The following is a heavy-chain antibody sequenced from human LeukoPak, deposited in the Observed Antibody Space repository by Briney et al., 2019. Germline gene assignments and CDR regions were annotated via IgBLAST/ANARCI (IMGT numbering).Heavy chain of an antibody. CDR2: IRYDGSIK. V-gene: IGHV3-30*02. Sequence: GGSLRLSCAASGFTFNSYGMHWVRQAPGKGLDWVAFIRYDGSIKHYADSVKGRFTISRDNSKNTVSLQMNSLRPEDTAVYYCGKGSSTSGCPDYWGQGTLITVSS. D-gene: IGHD6-19*01. CDR3: GKGSSTSGCPDY. J-gene: IGHJ4*02. CDR1: GFTFNSYG.